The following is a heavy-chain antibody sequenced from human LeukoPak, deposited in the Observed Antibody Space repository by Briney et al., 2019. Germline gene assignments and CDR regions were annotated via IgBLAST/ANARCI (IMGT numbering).Heavy chain of an antibody. CDR3: ARGKEQQLVRNWYFDL. Sequence: PSETLSLTCTVSGGSISSYYWSWIRQPPGKGLEWIGYIYYTWSTNYNPSLKSRVTISVDTSKNQFSLKLSSVTAADTAVYYCARGKEQQLVRNWYFDLWGRGTLVTVSS. V-gene: IGHV4-59*01. CDR1: GGSISSYY. D-gene: IGHD6-13*01. CDR2: IYYTWST. J-gene: IGHJ2*01.